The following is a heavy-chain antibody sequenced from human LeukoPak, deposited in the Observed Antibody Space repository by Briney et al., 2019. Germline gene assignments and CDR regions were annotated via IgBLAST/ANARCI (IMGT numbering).Heavy chain of an antibody. V-gene: IGHV3-21*01. Sequence: GGSLRLSCAASGFSFSIYSMNWVRQAPGKGRECLSSISSSSSYIYYADSVKGRLTTSRDNAKNSLYLQMNSLRAEDTAVYYCAREGAAGYYFDYWGQGTLVTVSS. CDR2: ISSSSSYI. D-gene: IGHD6-13*01. CDR3: AREGAAGYYFDY. CDR1: GFSFSIYS. J-gene: IGHJ4*02.